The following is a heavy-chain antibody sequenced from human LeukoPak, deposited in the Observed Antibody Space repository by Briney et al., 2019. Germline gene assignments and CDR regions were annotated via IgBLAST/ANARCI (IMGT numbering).Heavy chain of an antibody. D-gene: IGHD2-2*01. CDR2: INPSGGST. V-gene: IGHV1-46*01. Sequence: GASVKVSCKASGYTFTSYYMHWVRQAPGQGPEWMGIINPSGGSTSYAQKFQGRVTMTRDMSTSTVYMELSSLRSEDTAVYYCASNNQYQLSSLDYWGQGTLVTVSS. CDR3: ASNNQYQLSSLDY. CDR1: GYTFTSYY. J-gene: IGHJ4*02.